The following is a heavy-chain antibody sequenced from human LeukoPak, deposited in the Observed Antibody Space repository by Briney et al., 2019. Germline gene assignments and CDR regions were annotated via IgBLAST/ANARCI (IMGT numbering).Heavy chain of an antibody. CDR2: ISYDGSNK. Sequence: PGGSLRLSCAASGFTFSSYAMHWVRQAPGKGLEWVAVISYDGSNKYYADSVKGRFTISRDNSKNTLYLQMNSLRAEDTAVYYCARDNPQQLAYDYWGQGTLVTVSS. D-gene: IGHD6-13*01. J-gene: IGHJ4*02. CDR1: GFTFSSYA. V-gene: IGHV3-30*04. CDR3: ARDNPQQLAYDY.